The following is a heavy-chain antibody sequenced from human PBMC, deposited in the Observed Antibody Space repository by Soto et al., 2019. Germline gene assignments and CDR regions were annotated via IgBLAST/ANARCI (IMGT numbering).Heavy chain of an antibody. V-gene: IGHV4-59*08. D-gene: IGHD4-17*01. CDR1: GGSISSYY. CDR3: ATTRTSSGAYPFDY. J-gene: IGHJ4*02. Sequence: SETLSLTCTVSGGSISSYYWSWIRQPPGKGLEWIGYVYYSGSTNYNPSLKSRVTISVDTSKNQFSLKPSSVTAAAPAVYSCATTRTSSGAYPFDYWRQGTLVTVSS. CDR2: VYYSGST.